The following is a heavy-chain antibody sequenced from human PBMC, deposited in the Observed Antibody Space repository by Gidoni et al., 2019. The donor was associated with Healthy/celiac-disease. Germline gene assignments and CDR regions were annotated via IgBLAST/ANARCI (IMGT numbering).Heavy chain of an antibody. CDR2: IYHSGST. CDR3: ARLQSIAAAGTRYYFDY. Sequence: QVQLQESGPGLVKPSGTLSLTCAVSGGSISSSNWWSWVRQPPGKGLEWIGEIYHSGSTNYNPSLKSRVTISVDKSKNQFSLKLSSVTAADTAVYYCARLQSIAAAGTRYYFDYWGQGTLVTVSS. D-gene: IGHD6-13*01. CDR1: GGSISSSNW. J-gene: IGHJ4*02. V-gene: IGHV4-4*02.